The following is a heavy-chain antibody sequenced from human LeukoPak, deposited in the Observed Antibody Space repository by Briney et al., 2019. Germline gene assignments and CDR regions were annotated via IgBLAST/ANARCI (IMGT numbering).Heavy chain of an antibody. V-gene: IGHV4-39*01. J-gene: IGHJ4*02. CDR3: AGRSIVGASSPDY. D-gene: IGHD1-26*01. CDR2: ISYSGNT. CDR1: GASFSSSDYY. Sequence: SETLSLTCTVSGASFSSSDYYWVWIRQPPGKGLEWLVSISYSGNTYYNLSLKSRVTISRDTSKNQFFMRLSSVTAADTAVYYCAGRSIVGASSPDYWGQGTLVTVSS.